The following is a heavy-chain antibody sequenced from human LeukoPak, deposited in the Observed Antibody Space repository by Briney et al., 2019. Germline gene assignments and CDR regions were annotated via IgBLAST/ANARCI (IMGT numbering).Heavy chain of an antibody. D-gene: IGHD3-22*01. CDR3: ARASYSYDINGWVPFDY. J-gene: IGHJ4*02. CDR1: GGSFSNYY. Sequence: SETLSLTCAVYGGSFSNYYWSWIRQPAGKGLEWIGRIHTSGSTNYNPSLKSRVTMSVDTSKNQFSLRLSSVTAADTAVYYCARASYSYDINGWVPFDYWGQGTLVTVSS. CDR2: IHTSGST. V-gene: IGHV4-59*10.